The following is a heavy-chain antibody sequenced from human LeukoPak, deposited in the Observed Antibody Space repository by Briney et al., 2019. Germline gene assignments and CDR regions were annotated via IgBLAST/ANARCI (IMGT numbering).Heavy chain of an antibody. CDR3: ATLLLSKKRYYDFWTSAFDF. CDR2: INPSGGIT. D-gene: IGHD3-3*01. V-gene: IGHV1-46*01. Sequence: ASVKVSCKASGYTFTSYYLHWVRQAPGQGLEWMGIINPSGGITSYAQKFQGRVTMTEDTSTDTAYLELSSLRSEDTAVYYCATLLLSKKRYYDFWTSAFDFWGQGTMVTVSS. CDR1: GYTFTSYY. J-gene: IGHJ3*01.